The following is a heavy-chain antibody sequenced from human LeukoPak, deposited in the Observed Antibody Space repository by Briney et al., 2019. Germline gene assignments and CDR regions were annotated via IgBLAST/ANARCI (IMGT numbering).Heavy chain of an antibody. CDR1: GFTFSSYA. V-gene: IGHV3-23*01. J-gene: IGHJ4*02. D-gene: IGHD3-16*01. CDR3: ARRYDYVWGSYHTFDY. CDR2: ISGSGGST. Sequence: GAFLRLSCAASGFTFSSYAMSWVRQAPGKGLEWVSAISGSGGSTYYADSVKGRFTISRDNSKNTLYLQMNSLRAEDTAVYYCARRYDYVWGSYHTFDYWGQGTLVTVSS.